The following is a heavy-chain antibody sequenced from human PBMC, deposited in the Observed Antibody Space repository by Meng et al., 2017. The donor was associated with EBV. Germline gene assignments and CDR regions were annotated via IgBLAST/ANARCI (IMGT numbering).Heavy chain of an antibody. CDR2: IIPAGGNT. D-gene: IGHD1/OR15-1a*01. CDR1: GYTFTSYY. CDR3: VRELVGGTFDY. Sequence: QVQLVQSGDEVKKPGAAVKVSCQASGYTFTSYYLHWVRQAPGQGLEWMGIIIPAGGNTNYAQKFRGRFTMTRDTSTSTVYMDLSILTSEDTAVYYCVRELVGGTFDYWGQGTLVTVSS. V-gene: IGHV1-46*01. J-gene: IGHJ4*02.